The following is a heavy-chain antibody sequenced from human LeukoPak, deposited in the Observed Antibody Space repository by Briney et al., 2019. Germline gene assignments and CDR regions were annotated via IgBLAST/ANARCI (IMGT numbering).Heavy chain of an antibody. CDR1: KFSVSNYY. J-gene: IGHJ3*01. V-gene: IGHV3-66*02. D-gene: IGHD1-14*01. CDR2: IYTGGYT. CDR3: ARDHNDLDAFDV. Sequence: GGSLRLSCTASKFSVSNYYMSWVRQAPGKGLEWVSVIYTGGYTYYADSVQGRFTISRDLPQTTVFLHMNSLRAEDTALYYCARDHNDLDAFDVWGQGTMVTVSS.